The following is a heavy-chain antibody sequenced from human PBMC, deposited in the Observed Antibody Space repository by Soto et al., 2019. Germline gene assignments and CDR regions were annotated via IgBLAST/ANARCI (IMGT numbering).Heavy chain of an antibody. J-gene: IGHJ5*02. CDR1: GGSISSGDYY. CDR2: IYYSGST. CDR3: ARASALVPAAPGWFDP. Sequence: SETLSLTCTVSGGSISSGDYYWSWIRQPPGKGLEWIGYIYYSGSTYYNPSLKSRVTVSVDTSKNQFSLKLSSVTAADTAVYYCARASALVPAAPGWFDPWGQGTLVTVS. D-gene: IGHD2-2*01. V-gene: IGHV4-30-4*01.